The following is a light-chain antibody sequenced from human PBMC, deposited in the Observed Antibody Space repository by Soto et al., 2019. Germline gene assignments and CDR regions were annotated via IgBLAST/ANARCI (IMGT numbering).Light chain of an antibody. Sequence: AIQLTQSPSSLSASVGDRVTITCRTSQGVSSALAWYQQRPGKAPKFLISPASSLEGGVPSRFSGSGSGTDFTLTMISQHPEDYATYYCRQFKSYPYIFGRGTKLEI. CDR2: PAS. CDR1: QGVSSA. J-gene: IGKJ2*01. CDR3: RQFKSYPYI. V-gene: IGKV1-13*02.